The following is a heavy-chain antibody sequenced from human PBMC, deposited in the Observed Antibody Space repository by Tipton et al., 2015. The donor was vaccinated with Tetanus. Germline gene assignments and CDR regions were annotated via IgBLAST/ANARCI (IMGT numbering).Heavy chain of an antibody. Sequence: QLVQSGAELKKPGASVKVSCTASGYTFTGYYMYWVRQAPGQGLEWMGWIDPNSGATVYAQKFQGRVTMTRDTSISTAYMELRSLRSDDTAVYYCARDRGDYIYYGMDVWGPGTTVTVS. D-gene: IGHD3-22*01. CDR1: GYTFTGYY. V-gene: IGHV1-2*02. CDR2: IDPNSGAT. CDR3: ARDRGDYIYYGMDV. J-gene: IGHJ6*02.